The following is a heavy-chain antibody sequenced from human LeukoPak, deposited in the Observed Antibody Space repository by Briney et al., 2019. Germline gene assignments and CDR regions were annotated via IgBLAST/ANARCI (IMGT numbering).Heavy chain of an antibody. CDR1: GGSVSSYY. J-gene: IGHJ3*02. V-gene: IGHV4-59*02. D-gene: IGHD6-19*01. Sequence: SETLSLTCTVSGGSVSSYYWSWIRQPPGKGLEWIGYIYYSGSTSYNPSLKSRVTISVDTSKNQFSLKLSSVAAADTAVYYCAREMALAGGGAFDIWGQGTVVTVSS. CDR2: IYYSGST. CDR3: AREMALAGGGAFDI.